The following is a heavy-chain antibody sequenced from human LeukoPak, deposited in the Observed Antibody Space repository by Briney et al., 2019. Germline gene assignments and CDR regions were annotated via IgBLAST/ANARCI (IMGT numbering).Heavy chain of an antibody. J-gene: IGHJ4*02. V-gene: IGHV3-30-3*01. Sequence: PGRSLRLSCAASGFTFGTYAMHWVRQAPGKGLEWVAVISYDGNNQYYADSVKGRFTISRDNSKNTLYLQMNSLRTEDTAVYYCARDLYYYDSSLPDYWGQGTLVTVSS. D-gene: IGHD3-22*01. CDR1: GFTFGTYA. CDR2: ISYDGNNQ. CDR3: ARDLYYYDSSLPDY.